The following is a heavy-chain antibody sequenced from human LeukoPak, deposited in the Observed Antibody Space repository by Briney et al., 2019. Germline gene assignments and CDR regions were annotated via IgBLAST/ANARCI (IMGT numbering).Heavy chain of an antibody. Sequence: ASVKVSCKASGYPFNSYTISWVRQAPGQGLEWMGWINPYNGNTNYVQKLQGRVTMTTETSTSTAYMELRSLRSDDTAVYYCARDLHGDRFGELSPDYYMDVWGKGTTVTISS. V-gene: IGHV1-18*01. CDR1: GYPFNSYT. CDR2: INPYNGNT. D-gene: IGHD3-10*01. CDR3: ARDLHGDRFGELSPDYYMDV. J-gene: IGHJ6*03.